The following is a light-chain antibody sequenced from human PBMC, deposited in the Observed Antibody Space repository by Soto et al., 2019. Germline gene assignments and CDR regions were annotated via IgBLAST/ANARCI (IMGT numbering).Light chain of an antibody. V-gene: IGKV3-11*01. Sequence: ELVLTQSPATLSLSPGERATLSSRASQSVSGYLAWYQYKPGQAPRLLIYDASNRVTGIPARFSGSGFGTDFTLTISSIEPEDFAVYYCQQRADWPTFGPGTRVDIK. J-gene: IGKJ3*01. CDR3: QQRADWPT. CDR2: DAS. CDR1: QSVSGY.